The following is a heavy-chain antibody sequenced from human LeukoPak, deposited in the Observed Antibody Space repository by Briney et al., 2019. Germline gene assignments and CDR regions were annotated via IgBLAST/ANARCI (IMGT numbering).Heavy chain of an antibody. D-gene: IGHD5-24*01. Sequence: GSLRLSCAASGFTFSSYNMNWVRQPPGKGLEWIGEINHSGSTNYNPSLKSRVTISVDTSKNQFSLKLSSVTAADTAVYYCARHLPRDGYNFYYYYMDVWGKGTTVTVSS. V-gene: IGHV4-34*01. CDR1: GFTFSSYN. CDR2: INHSGST. CDR3: ARHLPRDGYNFYYYYMDV. J-gene: IGHJ6*03.